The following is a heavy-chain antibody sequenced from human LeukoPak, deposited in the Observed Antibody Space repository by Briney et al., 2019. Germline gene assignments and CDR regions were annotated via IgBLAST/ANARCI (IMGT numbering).Heavy chain of an antibody. J-gene: IGHJ3*02. V-gene: IGHV4-59*01. CDR2: IYNSGSI. CDR1: GGSISSYY. CDR3: ATKVRGGFDI. Sequence: SETLSLTCTVSGGSISSYYWSWIRQPPGKGLEWIGYIYNSGSINYNPSLKSRVTISVDTSKNQFSLKLSSVTAADTAIYYCATKVRGGFDIWGQGTMVTVSS. D-gene: IGHD2-15*01.